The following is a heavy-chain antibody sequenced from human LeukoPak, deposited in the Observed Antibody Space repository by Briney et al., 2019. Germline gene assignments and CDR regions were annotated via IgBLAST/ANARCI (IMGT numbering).Heavy chain of an antibody. CDR3: AKRGESDGLYYFDS. D-gene: IGHD3-10*01. J-gene: IGHJ4*02. CDR1: GLTVSSSY. Sequence: PGGSLRLSCAASGLTVSSSYMSWVRQAPGKGLEWVSIIYNDGSTYYADSVKGRFTISRDNSKNTLYLQMSSLRAEDTAVYYCAKRGESDGLYYFDSWGQGTLVTVSS. CDR2: IYNDGST. V-gene: IGHV3-53*05.